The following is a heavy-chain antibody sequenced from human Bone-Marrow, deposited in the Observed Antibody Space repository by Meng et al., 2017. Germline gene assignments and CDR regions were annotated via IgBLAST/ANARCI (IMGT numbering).Heavy chain of an antibody. D-gene: IGHD3-22*01. CDR2: IIPIFGTA. CDR1: GYTFTSYD. CDR3: ARNRRYYDSSGYYSTEYFQH. V-gene: IGHV1-69*13. Sequence: SVKVSCKASGYTFTSYDINWVRQAPGQGLEWMGGIIPIFGTANYAQKFQGRVTITADESTSTAYMELSSLRSEDTAVYYCARNRRYYDSSGYYSTEYFQHWGQGTLVTVSS. J-gene: IGHJ1*01.